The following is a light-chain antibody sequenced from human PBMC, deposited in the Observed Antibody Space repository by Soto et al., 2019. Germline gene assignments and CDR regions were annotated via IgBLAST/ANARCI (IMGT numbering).Light chain of an antibody. J-gene: IGLJ2*01. CDR3: GTWDSSLSGVV. CDR2: DNN. Sequence: QSVLTQPPSVSAAPGQKVTISSSGSSSNIGNNYVSWYQQLPGTAPKLLIYDNNKRPSGIPDRFSGSKSGTSATLGITGLQTGDEADYYCGTWDSSLSGVVFGGGTQLTVL. CDR1: SSNIGNNY. V-gene: IGLV1-51*01.